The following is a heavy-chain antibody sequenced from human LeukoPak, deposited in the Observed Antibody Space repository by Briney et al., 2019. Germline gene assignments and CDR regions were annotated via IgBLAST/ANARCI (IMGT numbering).Heavy chain of an antibody. CDR3: ARGYDY. J-gene: IGHJ4*02. CDR2: INYSGST. CDR1: GGSIIGSTPY. Sequence: SETLSLTCTVSGGSIIGSTPYWGWIRQPPGKGLDWIGIINYSGSTYYNPSLRSRVTISVDTSKNRFSLKLNSVTASDTAVYYCARGYDYWGQGTLVTVSS. V-gene: IGHV4-39*01. D-gene: IGHD3-22*01.